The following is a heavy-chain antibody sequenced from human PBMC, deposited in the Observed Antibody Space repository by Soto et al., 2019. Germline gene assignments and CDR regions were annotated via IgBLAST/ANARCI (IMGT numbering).Heavy chain of an antibody. D-gene: IGHD2-15*01. CDR3: ARDSGIVVDGGSCKDY. CDR2: IIPIFGTA. V-gene: IGHV1-69*05. CDR1: VGTFSSYA. Sequence: SVKVSCKASVGTFSSYAISWARQATGQGLEWMGGIIPIFGTANYAQKFQGRVTMTSDTSTSTVYMEVRSLRSDDTAVYYCARDSGIVVDGGSCKDYWGQGTPVTVSS. J-gene: IGHJ4*02.